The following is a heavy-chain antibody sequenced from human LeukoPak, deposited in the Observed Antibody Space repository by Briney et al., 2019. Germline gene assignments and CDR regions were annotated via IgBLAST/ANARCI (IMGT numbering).Heavy chain of an antibody. J-gene: IGHJ3*02. CDR2: IYHSGST. D-gene: IGHD2-2*01. CDR1: GGSISSNNW. Sequence: KSSGTLSLTCAVSGGSISSNNWWSWVRQPPGKGLEWIGEIYHSGSTNYNPSLKSRVTISVDRSKNQFSLKLSSVTAADTAVYYCARSSCSSTTLLSPCAFDIWGQGTMVTVSS. CDR3: ARSSCSSTTLLSPCAFDI. V-gene: IGHV4-4*02.